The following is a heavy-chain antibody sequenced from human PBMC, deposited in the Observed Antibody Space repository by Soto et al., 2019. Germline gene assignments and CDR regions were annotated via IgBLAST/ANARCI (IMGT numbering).Heavy chain of an antibody. CDR3: ARIGHMGGMDV. Sequence: GSGPTLVNPTQTLTLTCTFSGFSLSTSGMRVSWIRQPPGKALGWLARIDWDDDKFYSTSLKTRLTISKDTSKNQVVLTMTNMDPVDTATYYCARIGHMGGMDVWGQGTTVTVSS. CDR1: GFSLSTSGMR. J-gene: IGHJ6*02. CDR2: IDWDDDK. V-gene: IGHV2-70*04. D-gene: IGHD1-26*01.